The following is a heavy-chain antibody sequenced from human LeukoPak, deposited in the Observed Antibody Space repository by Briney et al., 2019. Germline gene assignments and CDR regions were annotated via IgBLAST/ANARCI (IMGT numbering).Heavy chain of an antibody. Sequence: GGSLRLSCAASGFTFSSYAMTWVRQAPGKGLEWVSGISGSGSSTYYADSVKGRFTISRDDSKNTLYLQMNSLRAEDTAVYYCAKDLGRYRNNYFDYWGQGTLVTVSS. CDR3: AKDLGRYRNNYFDY. V-gene: IGHV3-23*01. J-gene: IGHJ4*02. CDR1: GFTFSSYA. D-gene: IGHD1-26*01. CDR2: ISGSGSST.